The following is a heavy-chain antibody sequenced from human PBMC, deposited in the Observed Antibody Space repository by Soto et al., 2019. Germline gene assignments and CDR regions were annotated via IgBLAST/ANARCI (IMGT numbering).Heavy chain of an antibody. J-gene: IGHJ6*01. D-gene: IGHD4-17*01. V-gene: IGHV4-59*01. Sequence: QVQLQESGPGLVKPSETLSLTCTVSGGSISSYYWSWIRQPPGKGLEWIGYIYYSGSTNYNPSLKSRVTISVDTSKNQFSLKLSSVTAADTAVYYCPRGDYGDFYYYGMDVW. CDR2: IYYSGST. CDR1: GGSISSYY. CDR3: PRGDYGDFYYYGMDV.